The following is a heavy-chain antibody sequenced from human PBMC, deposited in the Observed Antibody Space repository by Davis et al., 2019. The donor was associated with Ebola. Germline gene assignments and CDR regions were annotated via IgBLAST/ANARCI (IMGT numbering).Heavy chain of an antibody. CDR1: GFTFSSYG. J-gene: IGHJ6*02. D-gene: IGHD2-2*01. CDR3: AKDQRPWPVPAVPDTDYYYYYGMDV. CDR2: ISYDGSNK. V-gene: IGHV3-30*18. Sequence: GESLKISCAASGFTFSSYGMHWVRQAPGKGLEWVAVISYDGSNKYYADSVKGRFTISRDNSKNTLYLQMNSLRAEDTAVYYCAKDQRPWPVPAVPDTDYYYYYGMDVWGQGTTVTVSS.